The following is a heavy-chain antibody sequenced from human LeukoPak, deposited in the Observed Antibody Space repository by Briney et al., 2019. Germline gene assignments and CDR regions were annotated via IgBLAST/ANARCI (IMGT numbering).Heavy chain of an antibody. CDR3: ARDRGNRADEQAPDY. CDR1: GGSISSSSYY. J-gene: IGHJ4*02. V-gene: IGHV4-39*02. D-gene: IGHD1-14*01. Sequence: PSETLSLTCTVSGGSISSSSYYWGWIRQPPGKGLEWIGSIYYSGSTYYNPSLKSRVTISVDTSKNQFSLKLSSVTAADTAVYYCARDRGNRADEQAPDYWGQGTLVTVSS. CDR2: IYYSGST.